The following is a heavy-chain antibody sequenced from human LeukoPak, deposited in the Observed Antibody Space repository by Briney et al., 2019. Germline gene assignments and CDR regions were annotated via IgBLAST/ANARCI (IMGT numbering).Heavy chain of an antibody. CDR3: ANHHCSSTSCPEVDV. V-gene: IGHV3-30*02. D-gene: IGHD2-2*01. CDR2: IRYDGSNK. CDR1: GFTFSSYG. J-gene: IGHJ6*04. Sequence: GGSLRLSCAASGFTFSSYGMHWVRQAPGKGLEWVAFIRYDGSNKYYADSVKGRFTISRDNSKNTLYLQMNSLRAEDTAVYYCANHHCSSTSCPEVDVWGKGTTVTVSS.